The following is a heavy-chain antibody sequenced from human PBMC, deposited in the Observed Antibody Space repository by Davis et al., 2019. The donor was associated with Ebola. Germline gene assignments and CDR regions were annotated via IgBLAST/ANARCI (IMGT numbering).Heavy chain of an antibody. Sequence: GGSLKISCAASGFTFSSYGMHWVRQAPGKGLEWVAVIWYDGSNKYYADSVKGRFTISRDNSKNTLYLQMNSLRAEDTAVYYCARPALGDYSGEFLDYWGQGTLVTVSS. V-gene: IGHV3-33*01. J-gene: IGHJ4*02. D-gene: IGHD4-11*01. CDR3: ARPALGDYSGEFLDY. CDR1: GFTFSSYG. CDR2: IWYDGSNK.